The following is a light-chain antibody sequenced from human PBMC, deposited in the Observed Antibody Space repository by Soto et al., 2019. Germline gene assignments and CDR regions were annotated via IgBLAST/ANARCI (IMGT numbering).Light chain of an antibody. CDR1: QGINSY. V-gene: IGKV1-9*01. CDR3: QQLNSYPRT. CDR2: AAS. Sequence: DIPLTQSPSVLSASVGDRVTITCRASQGINSYLAWYQQKPGKVPKLLIFAASTLHGGVPSRFSGSGSGTEFTLTISSLQPEDFATYYCQQLNSYPRTFGQGTKVEIK. J-gene: IGKJ1*01.